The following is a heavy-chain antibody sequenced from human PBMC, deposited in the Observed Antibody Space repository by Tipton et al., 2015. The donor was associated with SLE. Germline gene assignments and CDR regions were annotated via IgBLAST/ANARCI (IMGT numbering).Heavy chain of an antibody. CDR3: AKDPDEYCSSTSCYAFDY. CDR2: IYYSGST. J-gene: IGHJ4*02. CDR1: GGSISSYY. D-gene: IGHD2-2*01. V-gene: IGHV4-59*01. Sequence: TLSLTCTVSGGSISSYYWSWIRQPPGKGLEWIGYIYYSGSTNYNPSLKSRVTISVDTSKNQFSLKLSSVTAADTAVYYCAKDPDEYCSSTSCYAFDYWGQGTLVTVSS.